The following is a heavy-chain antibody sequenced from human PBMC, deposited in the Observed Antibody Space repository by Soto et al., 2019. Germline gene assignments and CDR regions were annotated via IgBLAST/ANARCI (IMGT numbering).Heavy chain of an antibody. J-gene: IGHJ6*02. D-gene: IGHD3-22*01. V-gene: IGHV3-48*01. CDR3: AKVRSSGYYSSPRYGMDV. CDR2: IGISSSTT. Sequence: GGSLRLSCAASGFTFSSYSMNWVRQAPGTGLEWVSYIGISSSTTYYADSVKGRFTISRDNAKNSLYLQMNSLRAEDTAVYYCAKVRSSGYYSSPRYGMDVWGQGTTVTVSS. CDR1: GFTFSSYS.